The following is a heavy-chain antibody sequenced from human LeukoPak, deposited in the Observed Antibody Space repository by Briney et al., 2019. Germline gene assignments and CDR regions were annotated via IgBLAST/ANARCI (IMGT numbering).Heavy chain of an antibody. CDR2: MNPNSGNT. CDR3: ARGSSWHNWFDP. J-gene: IGHJ5*02. V-gene: IGHV1-8*01. CDR1: GYTFTSYD. D-gene: IGHD6-13*01. Sequence: ASVKVSCKASGYTFTSYDINWVRQATGQGLEWMGWMNPNSGNTGYAQKFQGRVTMTRNTSISTAYMELSSLSCEDTAVYYCARGSSWHNWFDPWGQGTLVTVSS.